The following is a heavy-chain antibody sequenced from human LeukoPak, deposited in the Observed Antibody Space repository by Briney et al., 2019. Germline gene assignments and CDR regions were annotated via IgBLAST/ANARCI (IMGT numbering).Heavy chain of an antibody. V-gene: IGHV3-23*01. CDR1: GFTFSSYA. J-gene: IGHJ4*02. Sequence: GASLRLSCAASGFTFSSYAMAWVRQAPVKGLEWVSVITDSGINTYYTDSVKGRFTISRDNSKNTLYLQMNSLRAEDTAVYYCVKGTLGSCSGASCYPLDYWGQGTLVTVSS. D-gene: IGHD2-15*01. CDR2: ITDSGINT. CDR3: VKGTLGSCSGASCYPLDY.